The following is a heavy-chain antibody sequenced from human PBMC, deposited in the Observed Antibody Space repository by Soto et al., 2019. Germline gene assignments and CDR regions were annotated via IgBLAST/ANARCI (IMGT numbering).Heavy chain of an antibody. CDR1: GGSISSYY. D-gene: IGHD5-12*01. V-gene: IGHV4-59*01. J-gene: IGHJ4*02. CDR3: ARAERWLIDN. CDR2: IYYSGST. Sequence: SETLSLTCTVSGGSISSYYWSWIRQPPGKGLEWIGYIYYSGSTNYNPSLKSRVTISVDTSKNQFSLKLSSVTAADTAVYYCARAERWLIDNCGQRTLVTVSS.